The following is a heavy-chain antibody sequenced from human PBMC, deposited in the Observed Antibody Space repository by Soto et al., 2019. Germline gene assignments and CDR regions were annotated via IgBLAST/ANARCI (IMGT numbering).Heavy chain of an antibody. J-gene: IGHJ6*03. CDR2: IWYDGSNK. Sequence: QVQLVESGGGVVQPGRSLRLSCAASGFTFSTYAMHWVRQAPGKGLEWVAIIWYDGSNKNSADSVKGRFTLSRDNSKNTLFLQMNSLRAEDTAVYYCARDSGGDYHNCCMEVWGKGTTVTVSS. CDR3: ARDSGGDYHNCCMEV. D-gene: IGHD4-17*01. CDR1: GFTFSTYA. V-gene: IGHV3-33*01.